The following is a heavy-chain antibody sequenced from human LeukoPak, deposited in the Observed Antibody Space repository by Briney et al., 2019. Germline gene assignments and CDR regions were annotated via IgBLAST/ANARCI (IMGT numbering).Heavy chain of an antibody. CDR3: ASAAGYYDSSGSTDFDY. J-gene: IGHJ4*02. CDR2: TNPNSGGT. Sequence: ASVKVSCKASGYIFTGYYMHWVRQAPGQGLEWMGWTNPNSGGTNYAQKFQGRVTMTRDTSISTAYMELSRLRSDDTAVYYCASAAGYYDSSGSTDFDYWGQGTLVTVSS. D-gene: IGHD3-22*01. CDR1: GYIFTGYY. V-gene: IGHV1-2*02.